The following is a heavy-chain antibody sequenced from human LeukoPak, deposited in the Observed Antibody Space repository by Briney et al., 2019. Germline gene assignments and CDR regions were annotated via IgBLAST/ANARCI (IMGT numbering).Heavy chain of an antibody. CDR1: GFTFSSYA. J-gene: IGHJ6*03. CDR2: ISSNGGST. V-gene: IGHV3-64*01. CDR3: ARVGDCSSTSCYYYYMDV. D-gene: IGHD2-2*01. Sequence: GGSLRLSCAASGFTFSSYAMHWVRQAPGKGLEYVTAISSNGGSTHYANSVKGRFTISRDNSKNTLYLQMGSLRAEDMAVYYCARVGDCSSTSCYYYYMDVWGKGTTVTVSS.